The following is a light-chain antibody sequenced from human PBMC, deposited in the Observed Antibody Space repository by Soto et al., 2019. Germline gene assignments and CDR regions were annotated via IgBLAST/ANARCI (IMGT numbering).Light chain of an antibody. J-gene: IGKJ2*01. CDR1: QDIGDW. Sequence: DIQMTQSPSFVSASVGDRVTITCRASQDIGDWLAWYQQKPGKAPKLLISAASSLQSGVPSRFSGSGSRTDFTLTIRSLQPEDFGTYFCQQANSFPHAFGQGTKLEIK. CDR3: QQANSFPHA. V-gene: IGKV1-12*01. CDR2: AAS.